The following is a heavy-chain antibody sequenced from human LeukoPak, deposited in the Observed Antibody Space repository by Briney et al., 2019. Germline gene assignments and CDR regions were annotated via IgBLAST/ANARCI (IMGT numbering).Heavy chain of an antibody. Sequence: ASVKVSSKLSLYPLTGYDVTSGPQAPGQGLEWVGWINPNSGGTNYAQKFQGRVTMTRVPSISKDYMELSRLRSDRPALYYCVLFEVGGSHYWGQGTMVTVSS. CDR1: LYPLTGYD. V-gene: IGHV1-2*02. J-gene: IGHJ4*02. CDR2: INPNSGGT. D-gene: IGHD2-15*01. CDR3: VLFEVGGSHY.